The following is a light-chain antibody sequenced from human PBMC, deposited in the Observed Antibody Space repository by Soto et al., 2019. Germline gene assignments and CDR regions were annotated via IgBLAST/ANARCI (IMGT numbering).Light chain of an antibody. CDR3: QQYNNWPPIT. V-gene: IGKV3-15*01. CDR2: DAS. CDR1: QSVKSR. J-gene: IGKJ5*01. Sequence: ETVMTQSPATLSVSPGERATLSCRASQSVKSRLAWYQQKPGQAPRLLIYDASTRATDIPARFSGSGSGTELTLTISSLQSEDFAVYYCQQYNNWPPITFGQGTRLEIK.